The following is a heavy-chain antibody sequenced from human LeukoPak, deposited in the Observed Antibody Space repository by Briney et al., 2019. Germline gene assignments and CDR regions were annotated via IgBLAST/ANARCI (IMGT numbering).Heavy chain of an antibody. J-gene: IGHJ4*02. Sequence: SVKVSCKASGGTFSSYAISGVRQAPGQGLEWMGGIIPIFGTANYAQKFQGRVTITTDESTSTAYMELSSLRSEDTAVYYCARDYPRGRWLQFPYWGQGTLVTVSS. CDR3: ARDYPRGRWLQFPY. CDR2: IIPIFGTA. D-gene: IGHD5-24*01. CDR1: GGTFSSYA. V-gene: IGHV1-69*05.